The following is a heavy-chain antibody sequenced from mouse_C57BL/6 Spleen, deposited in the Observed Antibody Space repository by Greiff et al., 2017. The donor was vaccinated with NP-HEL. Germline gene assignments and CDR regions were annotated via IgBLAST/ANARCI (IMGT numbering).Heavy chain of an antibody. CDR1: GYTFTSYW. CDR3: ARYWDYSNYVMDY. D-gene: IGHD2-5*01. V-gene: IGHV1-59*01. J-gene: IGHJ4*01. CDR2: IDPSDSYT. Sequence: QVQLQQPGAELVRPGTSVKLSCKASGYTFTSYWMHWVKQRPGQGLEWIGVIDPSDSYTNYNQKFKGKATLTVDTSSSTAYMQLSSLTSEDSAVYYCARYWDYSNYVMDYWGQGTSVTVSS.